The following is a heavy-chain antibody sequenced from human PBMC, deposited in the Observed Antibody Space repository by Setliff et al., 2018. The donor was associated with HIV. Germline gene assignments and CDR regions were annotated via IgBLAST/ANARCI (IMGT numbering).Heavy chain of an antibody. Sequence: SETLSLTCSVSGGSITGYWWSWIRQPAGKGLEWIGRIYSAGWTIYNPSLESRVTMSVDTSKNQFSLSLSSMTAADTAVYYCARYWGSYPEHFDYWGQGTLVTVSS. CDR2: IYSAGWT. CDR1: GGSITGYW. D-gene: IGHD1-26*01. CDR3: ARYWGSYPEHFDY. J-gene: IGHJ4*02. V-gene: IGHV4-4*07.